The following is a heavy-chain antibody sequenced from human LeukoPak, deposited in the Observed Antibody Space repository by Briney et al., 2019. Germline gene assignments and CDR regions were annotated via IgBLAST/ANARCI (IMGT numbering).Heavy chain of an antibody. CDR3: ARHPTYQYCSSTSCQRAPFDY. D-gene: IGHD2-2*01. Sequence: PSETLSLTCAVSGYSISSGYYWGWIRQPPGKGLEWVGSIYHSGSTYYNPSLKSRVTISVDTSKNQFSLKLSSVTAADTVVYYCARHPTYQYCSSTSCQRAPFDYWGQGTLVTVSS. CDR2: IYHSGST. CDR1: GYSISSGYY. J-gene: IGHJ4*02. V-gene: IGHV4-38-2*01.